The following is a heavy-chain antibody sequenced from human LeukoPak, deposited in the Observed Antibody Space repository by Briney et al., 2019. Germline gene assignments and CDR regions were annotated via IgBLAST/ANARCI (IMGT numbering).Heavy chain of an antibody. CDR2: IVVGSGNT. D-gene: IGHD3-10*01. CDR1: GFTFTSSA. V-gene: IGHV1-58*02. Sequence: SVKVSCKASGFTFTSSAMQWVRQARGQRLEWIGWIVVGSGNTNYAQKFQERVTITRDMSTSTAYMELSSLRSEDTAVYYCAKDLDLYYYGSGSSDYWGQGTLVTVSS. J-gene: IGHJ4*02. CDR3: AKDLDLYYYGSGSSDY.